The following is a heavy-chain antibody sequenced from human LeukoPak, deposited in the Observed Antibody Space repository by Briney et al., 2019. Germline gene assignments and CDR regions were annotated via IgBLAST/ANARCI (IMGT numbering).Heavy chain of an antibody. J-gene: IGHJ3*02. Sequence: GASVRVSCTASGGTFSSYAISWVRQAPGQGLEWMGGIIPIFGTANYAQKFQGRVTITADESTSTAYMELSSLRSEDTAVYYCARDYGGNSGDAFDIWGQGTMITVSS. V-gene: IGHV1-69*13. CDR2: IIPIFGTA. CDR3: ARDYGGNSGDAFDI. D-gene: IGHD4-23*01. CDR1: GGTFSSYA.